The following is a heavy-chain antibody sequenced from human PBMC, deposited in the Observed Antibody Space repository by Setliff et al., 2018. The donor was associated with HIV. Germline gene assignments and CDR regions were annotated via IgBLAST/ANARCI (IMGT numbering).Heavy chain of an antibody. CDR2: INPNTGDT. CDR3: VRGSIAAGFNWFDP. D-gene: IGHD6-13*01. J-gene: IGHJ5*02. CDR1: GYTFTGYN. Sequence: ASVKVSCKASGYTFTGYNIHWVRQAPGQGLEWLGWINPNTGDTNYAQKFQGRVTMTRDTSISTAYMELSSLTSADTAVYYCVRGSIAAGFNWFDPWGQGTLVTVSS. V-gene: IGHV1-2*02.